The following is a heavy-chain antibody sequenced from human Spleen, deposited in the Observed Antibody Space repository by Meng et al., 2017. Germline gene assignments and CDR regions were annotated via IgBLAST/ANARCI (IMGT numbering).Heavy chain of an antibody. CDR1: GYTFTSYA. J-gene: IGHJ4*02. Sequence: ASVKVSCKASGYTFTSYAMNWVRQAPGQGREWMGWINTNTGNPTYAQGFTGRFVFSLDTSVSTAYLQISSLKAEDTAVYYCARDGSSGWYDYDFDYWGQGTLVTVSS. CDR2: INTNTGNP. V-gene: IGHV7-4-1*02. CDR3: ARDGSSGWYDYDFDY. D-gene: IGHD6-19*01.